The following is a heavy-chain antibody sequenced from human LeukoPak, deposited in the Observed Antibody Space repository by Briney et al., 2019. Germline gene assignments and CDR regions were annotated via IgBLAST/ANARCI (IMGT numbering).Heavy chain of an antibody. V-gene: IGHV1-2*02. CDR3: ARDPSLWGLLDY. D-gene: IGHD1-26*01. J-gene: IGHJ4*02. CDR1: GYTFTGYY. Sequence: ASVKVSCKASGYTFTGYYMHWVRQAPGQGLEWMGWINPNSGGTNYAQKFQGRVTMTRDTSISTAYMELSRLRSDDTAVYYCARDPSLWGLLDYWGQGTLVTVSS. CDR2: INPNSGGT.